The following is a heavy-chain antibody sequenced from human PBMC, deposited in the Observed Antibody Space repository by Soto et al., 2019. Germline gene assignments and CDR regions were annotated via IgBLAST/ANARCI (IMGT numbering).Heavy chain of an antibody. CDR2: IIPHSGGT. V-gene: IGHV1-2*02. D-gene: IGHD1-26*01. Sequence: ASVKVSCKASGYTFTGYYIHWVRQAPGQGLGWMGWIIPHSGGTKFAQKFQGRVTMTRDTSISTAYMELSRPNYDDTAMYYCARGGTYHGFDIWGQGTMVTVSS. J-gene: IGHJ3*02. CDR3: ARGGTYHGFDI. CDR1: GYTFTGYY.